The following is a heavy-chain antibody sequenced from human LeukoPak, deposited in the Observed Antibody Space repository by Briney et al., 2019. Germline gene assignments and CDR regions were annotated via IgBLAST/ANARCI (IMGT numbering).Heavy chain of an antibody. CDR3: ASFMVRGVYVY. CDR2: IKQDGSEK. Sequence: GGSLRLSCAASGFTFSSYWMSWVRQAPGKGLEWVANIKQDGSEKYYVDSVKGRFTISRDNAKNSLYLQMNSLRAEDTAVYYCASFMVRGVYVYWCQGTLVTVSS. J-gene: IGHJ4*02. D-gene: IGHD3-10*01. V-gene: IGHV3-7*01. CDR1: GFTFSSYW.